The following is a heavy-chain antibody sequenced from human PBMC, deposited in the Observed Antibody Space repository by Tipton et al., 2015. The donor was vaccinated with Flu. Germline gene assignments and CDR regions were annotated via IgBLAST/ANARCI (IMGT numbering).Heavy chain of an antibody. CDR2: IYYSGST. CDR1: GGSIRSGDYY. D-gene: IGHD2-2*01. Sequence: TLSLTCTVSGGSIRSGDYYWSWIRQPPGKGLEWIGYIYYSGSTYYNPSLKSRVTISVDTSKDQFSLKLSSVTAADTAVYYCARSITRDAFDIWGQGTMVTVSS. J-gene: IGHJ3*02. CDR3: ARSITRDAFDI. V-gene: IGHV4-30-4*01.